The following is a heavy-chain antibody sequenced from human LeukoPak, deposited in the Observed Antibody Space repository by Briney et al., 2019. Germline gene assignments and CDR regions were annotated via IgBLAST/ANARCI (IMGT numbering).Heavy chain of an antibody. D-gene: IGHD1-26*01. CDR3: ARPRSHPGAFDI. Sequence: PGESLQISCEGSGYKFSSYWIAWVRQVPGKGPEWMGMIFPGDSDTRYSPSFQSQVTISVDKSINSAYLQWRNLKASDTAMYYCARPRSHPGAFDIWGQGTMVTVSS. CDR2: IFPGDSDT. CDR1: GYKFSSYW. J-gene: IGHJ3*02. V-gene: IGHV5-51*01.